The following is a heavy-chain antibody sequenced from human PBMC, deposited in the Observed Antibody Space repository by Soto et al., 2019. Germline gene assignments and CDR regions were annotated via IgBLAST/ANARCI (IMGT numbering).Heavy chain of an antibody. V-gene: IGHV3-49*03. J-gene: IGHJ4*02. Sequence: PGGSLRLPCSGSGFTFGDYALTWFRQTPGKGLECVGFIRSRHYGGTPDYATSVRGRFTISRDDSRGIAYLEMNSLNSGDTGVYYCATLPRNGRGSPFNCWGQGTLVTVSS. D-gene: IGHD1-1*01. CDR3: ATLPRNGRGSPFNC. CDR2: IRSRHYGGTP. CDR1: GFTFGDYA.